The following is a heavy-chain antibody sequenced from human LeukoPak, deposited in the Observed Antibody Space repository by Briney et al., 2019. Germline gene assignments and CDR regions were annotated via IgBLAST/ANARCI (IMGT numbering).Heavy chain of an antibody. CDR1: GFTFSDYS. V-gene: IGHV3-48*01. Sequence: SGGSLRLSCAASGFTFSDYSMNWVRQAPGKGLEWISYIGGRGDGISYADSVKGRFIVSRDSAKNSLFLQMNRLRGEDTAIYFCAREIPGRIAADCWGQGTLVTVSS. J-gene: IGHJ4*02. CDR3: AREIPGRIAADC. CDR2: IGGRGDGI. D-gene: IGHD2-15*01.